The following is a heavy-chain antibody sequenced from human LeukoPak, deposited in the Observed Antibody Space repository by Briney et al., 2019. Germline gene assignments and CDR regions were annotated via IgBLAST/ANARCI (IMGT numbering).Heavy chain of an antibody. CDR1: GGSISSYY. CDR2: IYTSGST. D-gene: IGHD3-10*01. V-gene: IGHV4-4*07. J-gene: IGHJ4*02. Sequence: SETLSLTCTVSGGSISSYYWSWIRQPAGKGREWIGRIYTSGSTNYNPSLKSRVTMSVDTSKNQFSLKLSSVTAADTAVYYCARDGYGVRGVNYFDYWGQGTPVTVSS. CDR3: ARDGYGVRGVNYFDY.